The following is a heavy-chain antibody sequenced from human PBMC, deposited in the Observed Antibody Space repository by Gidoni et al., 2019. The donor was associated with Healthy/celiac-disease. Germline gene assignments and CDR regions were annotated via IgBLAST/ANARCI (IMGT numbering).Heavy chain of an antibody. Sequence: EVPLVESGGVLVQPGWSLRVSCAASGFTFDDYAMHWVRQAPGQGLEWVSRISLNSGSIGYADSVKGRFTISRDNAKNSLDLQMNSLRAEDTALYYCAKGASDAFDIWGQGTMVTVSS. CDR2: ISLNSGSI. CDR1: GFTFDDYA. J-gene: IGHJ3*02. D-gene: IGHD3-16*01. CDR3: AKGASDAFDI. V-gene: IGHV3-9*01.